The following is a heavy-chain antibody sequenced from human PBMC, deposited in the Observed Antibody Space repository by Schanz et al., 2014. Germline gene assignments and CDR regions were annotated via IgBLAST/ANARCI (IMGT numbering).Heavy chain of an antibody. D-gene: IGHD3-22*01. Sequence: EVQLLDSGGGLVQPGGSLRLSCTASGFAFSSYSMNWVRQAPGKGLEWVSSISSSGSYIYYADSVKGRFTISRDNSKNTLYLQMNSLRAEDTAVYYCAKDPSHGDYDYYFDYWGQGTLVTVSS. V-gene: IGHV3-23*01. CDR1: GFAFSSYS. CDR3: AKDPSHGDYDYYFDY. J-gene: IGHJ4*02. CDR2: ISSSGSYI.